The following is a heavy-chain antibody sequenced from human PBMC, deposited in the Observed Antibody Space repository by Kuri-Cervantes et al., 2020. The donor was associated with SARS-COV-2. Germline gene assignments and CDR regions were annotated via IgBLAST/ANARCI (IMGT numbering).Heavy chain of an antibody. CDR3: VKGVHFYYYGMDV. V-gene: IGHV3-43*01. CDR2: IAWDGGGT. J-gene: IGHJ6*02. Sequence: GESLKISCAASGFIFDDYTMHWVRQAPGKALEWVALIAWDGGGTFYVDSVKGRFTISRDNSKDSLYLEMTRLRIEDTALYYCVKGVHFYYYGMDVWGQGTTVTVSS. CDR1: GFIFDDYT.